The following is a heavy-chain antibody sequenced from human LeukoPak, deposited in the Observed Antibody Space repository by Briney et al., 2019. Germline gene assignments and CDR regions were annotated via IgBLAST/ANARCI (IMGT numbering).Heavy chain of an antibody. J-gene: IGHJ4*02. Sequence: PGRSLRLSCAASGFTFSSSGMHWVRQAPGKGLEWVAVISYDGGNKYYADSVKGRFTISRDNSKNTLYLQMNSFIPEDTAVYYCAKGKIRWDDFGGFDYWGQGTLVTVSS. CDR2: ISYDGGNK. CDR1: GFTFSSSG. CDR3: AKGKIRWDDFGGFDY. V-gene: IGHV3-30*18. D-gene: IGHD3-10*01.